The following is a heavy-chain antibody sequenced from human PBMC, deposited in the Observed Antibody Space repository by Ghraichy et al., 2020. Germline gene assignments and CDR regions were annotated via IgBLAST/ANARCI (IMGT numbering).Heavy chain of an antibody. D-gene: IGHD4-17*01. CDR1: GFTFDDYT. J-gene: IGHJ4*02. CDR3: AKVADYGDYLGGFGY. V-gene: IGHV3-43*01. CDR2: ISWDGGTT. Sequence: LSLTCAASGFTFDDYTMHWVRQGPGKGLEWVSLISWDGGTTFYTDSVKGRFTISRDNSKNSLYLQMNSLRTDDTALYYCAKVADYGDYLGGFGYWGQGTLVTVSS.